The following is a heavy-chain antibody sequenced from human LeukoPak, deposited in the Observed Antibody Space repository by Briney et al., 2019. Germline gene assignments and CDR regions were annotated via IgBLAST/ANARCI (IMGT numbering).Heavy chain of an antibody. CDR2: IYYSGST. V-gene: IGHV4-59*01. CDR1: GGSISSYY. J-gene: IGHJ6*03. CDR3: ARDRIAARPPYYYYMDV. Sequence: PSETLSLTCTVSGGSISSYYWSWIRQPPGKGLEWIGYIYYSGSTNYNPSLKSRVTISVDTSKNQFSLKQSSVTAADTAVYYCARDRIAARPPYYYYMDVWGKGTTVTVSS. D-gene: IGHD6-6*01.